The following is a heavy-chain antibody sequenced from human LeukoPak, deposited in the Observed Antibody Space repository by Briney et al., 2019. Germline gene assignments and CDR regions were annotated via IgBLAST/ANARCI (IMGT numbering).Heavy chain of an antibody. CDR1: GGSISSGGYY. CDR2: INHSGST. D-gene: IGHD3-10*01. CDR3: ARRMVRGVISYFDY. Sequence: SETLSLTCTVSGGSISSGGYYWSWIRQPPGKGLEWIGEINHSGSTNYNPSLKSRVTISVDTSKNQFSLKLSSVTAADTAVYYCARRMVRGVISYFDYWGQGTLVTVSS. V-gene: IGHV4-39*07. J-gene: IGHJ4*02.